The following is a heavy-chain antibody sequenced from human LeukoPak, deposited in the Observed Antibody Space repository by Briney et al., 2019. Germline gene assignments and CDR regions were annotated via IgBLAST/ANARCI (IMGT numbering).Heavy chain of an antibody. CDR2: IFYSGST. V-gene: IGHV4-39*01. CDR1: GGSISRSSHY. J-gene: IGHJ5*02. Sequence: PSETLSLTCTVSGGSISRSSHYWGWIRQPPGKGLEWIGSIFYSGSTYYNPSLKSRVTISADTSKNQFSLKLGSVTAADTAVYYCARHPYYYGSGTLGWFDPWGQGTLVTVSS. CDR3: ARHPYYYGSGTLGWFDP. D-gene: IGHD3-10*01.